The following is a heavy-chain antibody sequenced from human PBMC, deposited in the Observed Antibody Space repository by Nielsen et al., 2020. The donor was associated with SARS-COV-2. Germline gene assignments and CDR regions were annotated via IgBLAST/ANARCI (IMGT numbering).Heavy chain of an antibody. V-gene: IGHV3-30*04. Sequence: GESLKISCAASGFTFSSYAMHWVRQAPGKGLEWVAVISYDGSNKYYADSVKGRFTISRDNSKNTLYLQMNSLRAEDTAVYYCARGSSPSYYYYGMDVWGQGTTVTVSS. CDR2: ISYDGSNK. J-gene: IGHJ6*02. CDR3: ARGSSPSYYYYGMDV. D-gene: IGHD1-26*01. CDR1: GFTFSSYA.